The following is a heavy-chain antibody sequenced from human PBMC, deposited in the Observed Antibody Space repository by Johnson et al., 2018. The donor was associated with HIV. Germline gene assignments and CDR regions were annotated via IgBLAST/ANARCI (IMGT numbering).Heavy chain of an antibody. V-gene: IGHV3-30*19. CDR1: GFSFSSYG. D-gene: IGHD6-6*01. J-gene: IGHJ3*02. CDR2: ISYDGSNK. Sequence: QVQLVESGGGVVQPGESLTLSCTASGFSFSSYGIHWVRQAPGKGLEWVAVISYDGSNKYYADSVKGRFTISRDNSKNTLYLQMNSLRAEDTAVYYCAREAARGEVAFDIWGQGTMVTVSS. CDR3: AREAARGEVAFDI.